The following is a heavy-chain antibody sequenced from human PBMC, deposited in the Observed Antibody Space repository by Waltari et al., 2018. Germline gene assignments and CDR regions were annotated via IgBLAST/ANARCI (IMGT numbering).Heavy chain of an antibody. V-gene: IGHV4-34*01. CDR2: INHSGST. D-gene: IGHD1-26*01. CDR3: ARGYKYSGSYYGY. CDR1: GGSFSGYY. J-gene: IGHJ4*02. Sequence: QVQLQQWGAGLLKPSETLSPTCAVYGGSFSGYYWSWIRQPPGKGLEWIGEINHSGSTNYNPSLKSRVTISVDTSKNQFSLKLSSVTAADTAVYYCARGYKYSGSYYGYWGQGTLVTVSS.